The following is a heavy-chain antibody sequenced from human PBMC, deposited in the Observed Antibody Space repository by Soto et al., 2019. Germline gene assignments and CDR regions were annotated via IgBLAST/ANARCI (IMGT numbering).Heavy chain of an antibody. CDR1: GYSFTGYY. D-gene: IGHD3-22*01. V-gene: IGHV1-2*02. CDR3: ARESYYDSSGYSNWFDP. CDR2: INPNSGAT. Sequence: GAAVNVSCKTSGYSFTGYYIHWVRQAPGQGLEWMGWINPNSGATNYAQKFQGRVTMTGDTSISTAYMELKRLRSDDTAVYYCARESYYDSSGYSNWFDPWGQGTLVTVSS. J-gene: IGHJ5*02.